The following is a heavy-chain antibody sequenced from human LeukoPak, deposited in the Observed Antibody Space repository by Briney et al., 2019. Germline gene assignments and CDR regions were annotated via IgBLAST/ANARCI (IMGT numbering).Heavy chain of an antibody. Sequence: GGSLRLSCAASGFTFSDYYMSWIRQAPGKGLEWVSYISSSGSTIYYADSVKGRLTISRDNAKNSLYLQMNSLRAEDTAVYYCAREGDCSSTSCSYYYYYYGMDVWGQGTTVTVSS. D-gene: IGHD2-2*01. CDR3: AREGDCSSTSCSYYYYYYGMDV. CDR2: ISSSGSTI. V-gene: IGHV3-11*01. CDR1: GFTFSDYY. J-gene: IGHJ6*02.